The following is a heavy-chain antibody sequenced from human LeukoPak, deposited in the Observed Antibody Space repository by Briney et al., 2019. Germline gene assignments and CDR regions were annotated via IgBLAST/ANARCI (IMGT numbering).Heavy chain of an antibody. V-gene: IGHV4-34*01. CDR3: ARAVFGYSYGLQFDY. Sequence: KPSETLSLTCAVYGGSFSGYYWSWIRQPPGKGLEWIGEINHSGSTNYNPSLKSRVTISVDTSKNQFSLKLSSATAADTAVYYCARAVFGYSYGLQFDYWGQGTLVTVSS. CDR1: GGSFSGYY. CDR2: INHSGST. D-gene: IGHD5-18*01. J-gene: IGHJ4*02.